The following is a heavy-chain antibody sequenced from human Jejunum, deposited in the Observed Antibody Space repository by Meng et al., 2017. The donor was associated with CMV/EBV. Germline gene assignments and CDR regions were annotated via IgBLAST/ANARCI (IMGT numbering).Heavy chain of an antibody. Sequence: KASGVPAYNYAISWVRQAPGQGLEWMGRIIPILGKATYAQKFQGRATITADKFTGTSFLDLSSLRSEDTAVYFCARVTTFYYALDVWGQGTTVTVSS. V-gene: IGHV1-69*04. J-gene: IGHJ6*02. CDR3: ARVTTFYYALDV. CDR2: IIPILGKA. D-gene: IGHD1-1*01. CDR1: GVPAYNYA.